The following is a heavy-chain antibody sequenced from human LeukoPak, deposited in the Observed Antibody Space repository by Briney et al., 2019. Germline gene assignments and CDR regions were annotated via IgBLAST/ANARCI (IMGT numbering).Heavy chain of an antibody. CDR1: GYRFTSYW. Sequence: GESLKISCKGSGYRFTSYWIGWVRQMPGKGLEWMGIIYPGDSDTRYSPSFQGQVTISAGKSISTAYLQWSSLKASDTAMYYCARRLLGYCSGGSCEYYFDYWGQGTLVTVSS. D-gene: IGHD2-15*01. CDR2: IYPGDSDT. CDR3: ARRLLGYCSGGSCEYYFDY. J-gene: IGHJ4*02. V-gene: IGHV5-51*01.